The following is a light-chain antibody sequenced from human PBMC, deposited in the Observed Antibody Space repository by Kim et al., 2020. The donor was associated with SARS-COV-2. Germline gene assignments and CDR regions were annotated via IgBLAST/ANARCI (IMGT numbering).Light chain of an antibody. V-gene: IGLV2-23*02. CDR1: SSDVGNYDL. CDR3: CSYATGTTLV. CDR2: EVS. J-gene: IGLJ2*01. Sequence: QFALTQPASVSGSPGQSITVSCTGTSSDVGNYDLVSWYQQHPGKAPKLLISEVSKRPSGVSNRFSGSKSGNTASLTISGLQADDEADYYCCSYATGTTLVFGGGTQLTVL.